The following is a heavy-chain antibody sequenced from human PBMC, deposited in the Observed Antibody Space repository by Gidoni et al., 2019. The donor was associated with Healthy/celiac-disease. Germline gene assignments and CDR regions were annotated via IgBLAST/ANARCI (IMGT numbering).Heavy chain of an antibody. Sequence: QVQLVQSGAEVKKPGASVKVSCKASGYTFTSYYMHWVRQAPGQGLEWMGIINPSGGSTSYAQKFQGRVTMTRDTSTSTVYMELSSLRSEDTAVYYCARDPGANSSSWYLNAFDIWGQGTMVTVSS. J-gene: IGHJ3*02. D-gene: IGHD6-13*01. V-gene: IGHV1-46*01. CDR1: GYTFTSYY. CDR3: ARDPGANSSSWYLNAFDI. CDR2: INPSGGST.